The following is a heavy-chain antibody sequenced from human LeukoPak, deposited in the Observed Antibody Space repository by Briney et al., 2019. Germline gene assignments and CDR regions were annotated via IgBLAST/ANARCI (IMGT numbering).Heavy chain of an antibody. D-gene: IGHD2-2*03. CDR2: INRSGRA. Sequence: PGGSLRLSCAASGFTFSTYDMQWVRQAPGKGLEWVSGINRSGRAYYTDSVKGRFTTSRVNSKNTFYLQMNSLGVQDTAVYYCAKGGYFAFETWGQGTMVAVSS. CDR3: AKGGYFAFET. CDR1: GFTFSTYD. J-gene: IGHJ3*02. V-gene: IGHV3-23*01.